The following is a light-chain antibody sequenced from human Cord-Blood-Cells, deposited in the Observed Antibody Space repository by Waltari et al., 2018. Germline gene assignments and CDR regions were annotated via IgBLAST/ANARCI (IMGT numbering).Light chain of an antibody. Sequence: DIVMTQSPLSLPVTPEEPASISCRSSQSLLHSNGYNYLDWYLQKPGQSPQLLIYLGSNRASGVPDRFSGSGLGTDFTLKISRVEAEDVGVYYCMQALQTPPYSFGQGTKLEIK. V-gene: IGKV2-28*01. J-gene: IGKJ2*03. CDR2: LGS. CDR3: MQALQTPPYS. CDR1: QSLLHSNGYNY.